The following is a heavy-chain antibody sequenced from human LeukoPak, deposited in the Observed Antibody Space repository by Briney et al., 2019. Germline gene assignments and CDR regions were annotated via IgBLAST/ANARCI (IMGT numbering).Heavy chain of an antibody. Sequence: GASVKVSCKASGYTFTSYGISWVRQAPGQGLEWMGWISAYNGNTNYAQKLQGRVTMTTDTSTSTAYMELSSLRSEDTAVYYCARGGFEGLPIWFREQVLYMDVWGKGTTVTVSS. CDR1: GYTFTSYG. D-gene: IGHD3-10*01. CDR3: ARGGFEGLPIWFREQVLYMDV. V-gene: IGHV1-18*01. J-gene: IGHJ6*03. CDR2: ISAYNGNT.